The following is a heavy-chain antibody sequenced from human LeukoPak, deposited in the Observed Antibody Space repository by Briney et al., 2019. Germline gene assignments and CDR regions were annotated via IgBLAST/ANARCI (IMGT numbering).Heavy chain of an antibody. CDR1: GFTFSSYD. V-gene: IGHV3-13*01. CDR3: ARGLVITGMGYDAFDI. Sequence: PGGSLRLSCAASGFTFSSYDMHWVRQATGKGLEWVSAIGTAGDTYYPGSVKGRFTISRENAKNSLYLQMNSLRAGDTAVYYCARGLVITGMGYDAFDIWGQGTMVTVSS. D-gene: IGHD1-20*01. CDR2: IGTAGDT. J-gene: IGHJ3*02.